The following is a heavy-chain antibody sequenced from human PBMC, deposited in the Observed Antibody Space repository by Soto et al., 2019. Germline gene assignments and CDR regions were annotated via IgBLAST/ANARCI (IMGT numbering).Heavy chain of an antibody. CDR2: ISGTGGST. CDR1: GFTFSNYA. CDR3: ARDSGGPDYFDY. Sequence: GGSLRLSCAASGFTFSNYAMHWVRQAPGKGLEYVSAISGTGGSTYYANSVKGRFTISRDNSKNTLYLQMCSLRAEDMAVYYCARDSGGPDYFDYLGQGTLVPVSS. D-gene: IGHD3-10*01. V-gene: IGHV3-64*01. J-gene: IGHJ4*02.